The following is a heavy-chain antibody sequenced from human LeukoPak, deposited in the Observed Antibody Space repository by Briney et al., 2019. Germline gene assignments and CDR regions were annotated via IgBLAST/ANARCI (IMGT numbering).Heavy chain of an antibody. CDR3: ARSARGVIFDV. D-gene: IGHD3-10*01. CDR2: VSYDGTET. J-gene: IGHJ6*04. CDR1: GFVFSRYG. V-gene: IGHV3-30*03. Sequence: GGSLRLSCAASGFVFSRYGMHWVRQAPGKGLEWVAVVSYDGTETKYADSVKGRLNLSRDNSKNTVYLQMNSLTFEDTAVYYCARSARGVIFDVWGKGTTVIVST.